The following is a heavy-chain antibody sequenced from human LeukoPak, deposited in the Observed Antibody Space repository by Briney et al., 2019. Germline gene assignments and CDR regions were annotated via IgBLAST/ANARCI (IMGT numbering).Heavy chain of an antibody. CDR3: VRDFNWAFDY. J-gene: IGHJ4*02. V-gene: IGHV6-1*01. D-gene: IGHD7-27*01. Sequence: SQTLSLTCAISGDSVSSKSVSWNWIRQSPSRGLEYLGRTRYRSTWNIYSSSVQGRVTINADTSRNQVSLRLTSVTPEDTALYYCVRDFNWAFDYWGQGTLVTVSS. CDR1: GDSVSSKSVS. CDR2: TRYRSTWN.